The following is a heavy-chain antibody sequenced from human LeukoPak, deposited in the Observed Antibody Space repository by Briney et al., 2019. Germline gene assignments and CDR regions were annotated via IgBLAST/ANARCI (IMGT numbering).Heavy chain of an antibody. V-gene: IGHV4-38-2*02. J-gene: IGHJ5*02. CDR2: IYHSGST. Sequence: SETLSLTCTVSGYSISSGYYWGWIRQPPGKGLEWIGSIYHSGSTYYNPSLKSRVTISVDTSKNQFSLKLSSVTAADTAAYYCARVRGYCSGGSCYNWFDPWGQGTLVTVSS. CDR3: ARVRGYCSGGSCYNWFDP. D-gene: IGHD2-15*01. CDR1: GYSISSGYY.